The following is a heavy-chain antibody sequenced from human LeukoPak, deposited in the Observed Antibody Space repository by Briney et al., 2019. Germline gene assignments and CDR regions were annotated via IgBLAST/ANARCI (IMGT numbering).Heavy chain of an antibody. CDR3: ARSKVAGPSDY. CDR2: ISTSSSYI. D-gene: IGHD6-19*01. Sequence: GGSLRLSCAASGFTFRSYNMNWVRQAPGKGLEWVSTISTSSSYIYYADSVKGRFTISRDNGKNSLYLQMSSLRAEDTAVYYCARSKVAGPSDYWGQGTLVAVSS. V-gene: IGHV3-21*01. J-gene: IGHJ4*02. CDR1: GFTFRSYN.